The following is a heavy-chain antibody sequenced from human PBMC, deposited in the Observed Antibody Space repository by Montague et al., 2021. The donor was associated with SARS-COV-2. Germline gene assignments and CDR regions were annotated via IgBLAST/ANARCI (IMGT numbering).Heavy chain of an antibody. CDR2: INHSGST. CDR3: ARARQDVVVPALGIGAYYYYYYMDV. D-gene: IGHD2-2*01. V-gene: IGHV4-34*01. J-gene: IGHJ6*03. CDR1: GGSFGGYY. Sequence: SETLSLTCAVYGGSFGGYYWSWIRQPPGKGLEWIGEINHSGSTNHYPSLKSRVTISVDTSKNQFSLKLSSVTAADTAVYYCARARQDVVVPALGIGAYYYYYYMDVWGKGTTVTVSS.